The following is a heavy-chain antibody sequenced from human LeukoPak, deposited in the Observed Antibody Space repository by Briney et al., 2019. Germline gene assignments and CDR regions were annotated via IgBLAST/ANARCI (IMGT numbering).Heavy chain of an antibody. V-gene: IGHV4-39*07. CDR2: IYYSGST. Sequence: SETLSLTCTVSGGSVSSSSYYWGWIRQPPGKGLEWIGSIYYSGSTYYNPSLKSRVTISVDTSKNQFSLKLSSVTAADTAVYYCARRDGYNSAFDYWGQGTLVTVSS. CDR1: GGSVSSSSYY. CDR3: ARRDGYNSAFDY. D-gene: IGHD5-24*01. J-gene: IGHJ4*02.